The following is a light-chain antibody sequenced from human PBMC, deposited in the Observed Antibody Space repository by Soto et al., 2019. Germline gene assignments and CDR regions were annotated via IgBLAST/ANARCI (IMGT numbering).Light chain of an antibody. CDR1: QSISSY. Sequence: IQMTQSPSSLSASVGDRVTITCRASQSISSYLNWYQQKPGRAPKLLIFAASSLQSGVPSRFSGSGSGTDFTLTISSLQPEDFATYCCQQSLSSPWTFGQGTKVDIK. J-gene: IGKJ1*01. CDR2: AAS. V-gene: IGKV1-39*01. CDR3: QQSLSSPWT.